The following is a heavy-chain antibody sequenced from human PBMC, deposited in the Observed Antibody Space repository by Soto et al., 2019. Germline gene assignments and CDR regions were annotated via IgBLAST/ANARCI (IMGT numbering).Heavy chain of an antibody. D-gene: IGHD3-22*01. J-gene: IGHJ4*02. Sequence: SVKVSCKASGGTFSNYAISWVRQAPGQGLEWMGGIIPIFGTANYAQKFQGRVTITADESTSTAYMELSSLRSEDTAVYYCARGDTRHYYDSSGYDNFDYWGQGTLVTVSS. V-gene: IGHV1-69*13. CDR3: ARGDTRHYYDSSGYDNFDY. CDR2: IIPIFGTA. CDR1: GGTFSNYA.